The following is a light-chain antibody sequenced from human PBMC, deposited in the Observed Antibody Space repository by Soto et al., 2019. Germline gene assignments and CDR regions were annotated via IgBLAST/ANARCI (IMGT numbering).Light chain of an antibody. CDR3: SSYTSSSTLSYV. CDR1: SSDVGGYNY. Sequence: QSVLTQPASVSGSPGQWITISCTGTSSDVGGYNYVSWYQQHPGKAPKLMIYDVSNRPSGVSNRFSGSKSGNTASLTISGLQAEDEADYYCSSYTSSSTLSYVFGTGTKVT. V-gene: IGLV2-14*01. CDR2: DVS. J-gene: IGLJ1*01.